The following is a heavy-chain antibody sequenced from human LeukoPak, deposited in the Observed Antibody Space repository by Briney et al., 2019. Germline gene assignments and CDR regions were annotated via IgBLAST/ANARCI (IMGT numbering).Heavy chain of an antibody. CDR3: ARRYFDY. V-gene: IGHV3-7*03. J-gene: IGHJ4*02. CDR1: GFTISSYW. Sequence: PGGSLRLSCVASGFTISSYWMHWVRQAPGKGLEWVANIKQDGGEEYYVDSVKGRFTISRDNAKNSLYLQMNSLRAEDTAVYYCARRYFDYWGQGILVTVSS. CDR2: IKQDGGEE.